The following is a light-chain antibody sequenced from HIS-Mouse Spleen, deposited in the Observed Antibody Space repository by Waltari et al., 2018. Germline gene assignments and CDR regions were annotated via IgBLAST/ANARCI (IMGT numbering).Light chain of an antibody. CDR1: ALPKKY. J-gene: IGLJ2*01. V-gene: IGLV3-10*01. CDR3: YSTDSSGNHRV. CDR2: EES. Sequence: SYELTHPPSVSVSSGQTARITCSGDALPKKYAYWYQQKSGQAPVLVIYEESKRPSGIHERFSGSSSGTMATLTISGAQVEDEADYYCYSTDSSGNHRVFGGGTKLTVL.